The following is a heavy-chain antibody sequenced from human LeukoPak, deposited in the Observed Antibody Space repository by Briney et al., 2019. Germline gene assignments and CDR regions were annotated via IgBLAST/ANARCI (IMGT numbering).Heavy chain of an antibody. Sequence: GGSLRLSCAASGFTFSSYWMSWVRQAPGKGLEWVANIKQDGSEKYYVDSVKGRFTISRDNAKNSLYLQTNSLRAEDTAVYYCARDLAMVRGAHDYWGQGTLVTVSS. CDR2: IKQDGSEK. D-gene: IGHD3-10*01. CDR1: GFTFSSYW. V-gene: IGHV3-7*01. J-gene: IGHJ4*02. CDR3: ARDLAMVRGAHDY.